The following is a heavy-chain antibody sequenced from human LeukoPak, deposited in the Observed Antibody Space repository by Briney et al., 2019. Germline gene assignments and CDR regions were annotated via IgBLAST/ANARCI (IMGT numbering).Heavy chain of an antibody. V-gene: IGHV3-74*01. J-gene: IGHJ5*02. CDR2: MNSDGSTT. Sequence: GGSLRLSCAASGFTFSSYWMHWVRQAPGKGLVWVSRMNSDGSTTNYADSVKGRFTISRDNAKNTLYLQMNGLRGEDTAMYYCARAGQYSTNNWFDPWGQGTLVTVSS. CDR3: ARAGQYSTNNWFDP. D-gene: IGHD6-13*01. CDR1: GFTFSSYW.